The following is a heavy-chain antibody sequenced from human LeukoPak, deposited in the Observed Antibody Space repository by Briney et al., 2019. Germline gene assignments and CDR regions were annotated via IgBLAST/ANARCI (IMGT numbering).Heavy chain of an antibody. Sequence: SETLSLTCTVSGGSISSSSDYWGWIRQPPGKGLEWIGSIYYSGSTYYNPSLKSRVTISVDTSKNRFSLKLSSVIAADTAVYSCARFYSSSWYSTLYYYYMDVWGKGTTVTVSS. CDR2: IYYSGST. CDR3: ARFYSSSWYSTLYYYYMDV. V-gene: IGHV4-39*01. CDR1: GGSISSSSDY. D-gene: IGHD6-13*01. J-gene: IGHJ6*03.